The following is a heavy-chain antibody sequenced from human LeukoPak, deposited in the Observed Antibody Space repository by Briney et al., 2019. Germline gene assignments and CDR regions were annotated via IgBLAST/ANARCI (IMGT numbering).Heavy chain of an antibody. Sequence: GRSLRLSCAASGFTFSSYGMHWVRQAPGKGLEWVAVIWYDGSNKYYADSVKGRFTISRDNSKNTLYLQMNSLRAEDTAVYYCARDSAAADNSFDYWGQGTLVTVSS. V-gene: IGHV3-33*01. CDR3: ARDSAAADNSFDY. CDR1: GFTFSSYG. CDR2: IWYDGSNK. J-gene: IGHJ4*02. D-gene: IGHD6-13*01.